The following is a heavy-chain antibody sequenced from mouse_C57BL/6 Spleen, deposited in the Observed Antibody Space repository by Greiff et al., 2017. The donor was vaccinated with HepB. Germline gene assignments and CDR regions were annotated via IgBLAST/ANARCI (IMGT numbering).Heavy chain of an antibody. D-gene: IGHD1-1*01. Sequence: QVQLQQSGAELVKPGASVKISCKASGYAFSSYWMNWVKQRPGKGLEWIGQIYPGDGDTNYNGKFKGKATLTADKSSSTAYMQLSSLTPEDSAVYFCARGLGSSLYYFDYWGQGTTLTVSS. CDR2: IYPGDGDT. CDR3: ARGLGSSLYYFDY. J-gene: IGHJ2*01. V-gene: IGHV1-80*01. CDR1: GYAFSSYW.